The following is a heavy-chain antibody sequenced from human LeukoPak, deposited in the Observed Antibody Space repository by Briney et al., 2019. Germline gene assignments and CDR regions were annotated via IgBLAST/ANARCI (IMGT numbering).Heavy chain of an antibody. CDR2: IYDSGST. D-gene: IGHD4-17*01. V-gene: IGHV4-59*01. CDR3: ARASHDYGDYSHFDY. CDR1: GGSIGSYY. J-gene: IGHJ4*02. Sequence: WETLSLTCTVSGGSIGSYYWSWIRQPPGKGLEWIGYIYDSGSTNYNPSLKSRVTISVDTSKNQFSLKLSSVTAADTAVYYCARASHDYGDYSHFDYWGQGTLVTVSS.